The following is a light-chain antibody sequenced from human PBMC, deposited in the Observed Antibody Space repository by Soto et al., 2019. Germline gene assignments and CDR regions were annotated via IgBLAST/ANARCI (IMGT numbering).Light chain of an antibody. CDR1: QSITTY. V-gene: IGKV1-39*01. CDR3: QESYRTPYT. Sequence: DIQMTQSPSSLSASVGDRVTITCRASQSITTYLNWYHHKPGKAPKLLMYAASSLQSGVPSRFSGRGSGTDFTLTISSLQPEDFATYYCQESYRTPYTFGQGTKLEIK. CDR2: AAS. J-gene: IGKJ2*01.